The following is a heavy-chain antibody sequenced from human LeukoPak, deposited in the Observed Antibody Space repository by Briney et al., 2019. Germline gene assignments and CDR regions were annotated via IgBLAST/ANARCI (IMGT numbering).Heavy chain of an antibody. CDR1: GGSISSSN. Sequence: PSGTLSLTCAVSGGSISSSNWWSWVRQAPGKGLEWISSITSTSSYIYYADSVRGRFTISRDNAKNSLYLQMHSLRAEDTAVYYCARDLHPGLTGYFDSWGQGTLVTVSS. CDR3: ARDLHPGLTGYFDS. V-gene: IGHV3-21*04. D-gene: IGHD1-14*01. CDR2: ITSTSSYI. J-gene: IGHJ4*02.